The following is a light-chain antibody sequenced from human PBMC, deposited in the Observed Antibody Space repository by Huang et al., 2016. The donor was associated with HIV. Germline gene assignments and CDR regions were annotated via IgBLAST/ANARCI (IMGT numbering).Light chain of an antibody. J-gene: IGKJ1*01. V-gene: IGKV1-39*01. Sequence: DIQLTQSPSSLSASVGDRVTITCRASQSISSYLNWYQQKPWKAPKLLIYAASSLQSGVPSMFSVSGSGTDFTLTISSLQPEDFATYYCQQSYSTPWTFGQGTKVEIK. CDR3: QQSYSTPWT. CDR1: QSISSY. CDR2: AAS.